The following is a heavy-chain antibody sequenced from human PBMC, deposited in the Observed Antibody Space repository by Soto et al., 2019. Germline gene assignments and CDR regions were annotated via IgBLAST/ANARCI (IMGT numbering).Heavy chain of an antibody. V-gene: IGHV1-46*01. CDR1: GYTFTSYY. J-gene: IGHJ4*02. CDR3: ARDPRDATYYDFWSGPLEFDY. CDR2: INPSGGST. D-gene: IGHD3-3*01. Sequence: ASVKVSCKASGYTFTSYYMHWVRQAPGQGLEWMGIINPSGGSTSYAQKFQGRVTMTRDTSTSTVYMELSSLRSEDTAVYYCARDPRDATYYDFWSGPLEFDYWGQGTLVTVSS.